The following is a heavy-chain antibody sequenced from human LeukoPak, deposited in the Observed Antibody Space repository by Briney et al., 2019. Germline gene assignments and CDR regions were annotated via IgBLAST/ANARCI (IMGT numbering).Heavy chain of an antibody. CDR1: GGSFSGYY. D-gene: IGHD3-10*01. Sequence: KPSETLSLTCAVYGGSFSGYYWNWIRQPPGKGLEWIGEINHSGSTNYIPSLKSRVTISVDKSKNQFSLKLSSVTAADTAVYYCARHGDYYGSGSRYWGQGTLVTVSS. CDR2: INHSGST. J-gene: IGHJ4*02. V-gene: IGHV4-34*01. CDR3: ARHGDYYGSGSRY.